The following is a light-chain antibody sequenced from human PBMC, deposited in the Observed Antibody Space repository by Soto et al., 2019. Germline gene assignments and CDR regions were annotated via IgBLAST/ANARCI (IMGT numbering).Light chain of an antibody. V-gene: IGLV2-14*02. CDR2: EAS. J-gene: IGLJ3*02. CDR3: AAWDDNLSGPV. Sequence: QSALTQPASVSASPGQSITISCTGTSSDVGSYNFVSWYQQYPGKAPKVMIYEASKRPSGVPDRFSGFKSGTSASLAISGLRSEDEADYYCAAWDDNLSGPVFGGGTKLTVL. CDR1: SSDVGSYNF.